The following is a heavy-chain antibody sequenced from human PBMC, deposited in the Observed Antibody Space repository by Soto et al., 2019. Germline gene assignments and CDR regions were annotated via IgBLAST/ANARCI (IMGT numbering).Heavy chain of an antibody. CDR2: IIPIFGPA. J-gene: IGHJ4*02. CDR3: GTGSSWTKVES. CDR1: GGTLSRSA. Sequence: QVQLVQSGAEVKKPGSSVKVSCKASGGTLSRSAISWVRQAPGLGLEWMGGIIPIFGPAIYAQKFRGRVSIIADESTRTAYMEMSSLRSEDTAVYYCGTGSSWTKVESWGQGTLVTVSS. D-gene: IGHD6-13*01. V-gene: IGHV1-69*01.